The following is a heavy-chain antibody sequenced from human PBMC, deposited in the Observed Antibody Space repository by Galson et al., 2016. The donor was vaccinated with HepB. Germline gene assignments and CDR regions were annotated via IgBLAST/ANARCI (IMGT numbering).Heavy chain of an antibody. Sequence: SVKVSCKASGYGFPTYGISWVRQAPGQGLEWLGWISANSGNTIYAQKFQDRVTMTRDTSASTVYMDLRGLRSDDTAVYYCARDVQFRFDYWGQGTLVTVSS. CDR2: ISANSGNT. CDR1: GYGFPTYG. D-gene: IGHD4-11*01. CDR3: ARDVQFRFDY. V-gene: IGHV1-18*04. J-gene: IGHJ4*02.